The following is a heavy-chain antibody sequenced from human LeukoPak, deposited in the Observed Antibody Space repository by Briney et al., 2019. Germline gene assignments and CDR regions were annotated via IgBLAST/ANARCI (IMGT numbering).Heavy chain of an antibody. CDR2: ISSSSSYI. V-gene: IGHV3-21*01. Sequence: GGSLRLSCAASLFTFSSYTMNWVRQAPGKGLEWVSSISSSSSYIYYADSVKGRFTIFRDNAKNSLYLQMNSLRAEDTAVYYCAREGFVGAFTGWGQGTLVTVSS. CDR1: LFTFSSYT. J-gene: IGHJ4*02. CDR3: AREGFVGAFTG. D-gene: IGHD1-26*01.